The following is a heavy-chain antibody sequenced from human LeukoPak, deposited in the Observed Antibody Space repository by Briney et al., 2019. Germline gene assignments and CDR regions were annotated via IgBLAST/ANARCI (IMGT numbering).Heavy chain of an antibody. D-gene: IGHD3-16*01. CDR1: GFTFDDYA. J-gene: IGHJ3*02. V-gene: IGHV3-9*01. Sequence: GGSLRLSCAASGFTFDDYAMHWVRQAPEKGLEWVSGISWNSGSIGYADSVKGRFTISRDNAKNSLYLQMNSLRAEDTALYYCAKDKNWGGYDAFDIWGQGTMVTVSS. CDR3: AKDKNWGGYDAFDI. CDR2: ISWNSGSI.